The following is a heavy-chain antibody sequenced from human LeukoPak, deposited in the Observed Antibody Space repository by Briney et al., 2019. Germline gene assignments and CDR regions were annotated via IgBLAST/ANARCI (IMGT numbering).Heavy chain of an antibody. D-gene: IGHD1-1*01. CDR1: GGSISSYY. V-gene: IGHV4-59*06. J-gene: IGHJ4*02. CDR2: IYHNGHT. Sequence: SETLSLTCTVSGGSISSYYWSWIRQRPGEGLEWIGYIYHNGHTNFNPSLKSRIAMSVDASKSEFSLKLTSVTAADTAVYYCARRVGKYPTYYFDYWGQGALVTVSS. CDR3: ARRVGKYPTYYFDY.